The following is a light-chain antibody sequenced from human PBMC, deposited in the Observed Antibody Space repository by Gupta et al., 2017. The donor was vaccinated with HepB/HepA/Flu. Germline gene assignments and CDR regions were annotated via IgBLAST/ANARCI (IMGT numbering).Light chain of an antibody. CDR3: QQRSNCPCA. CDR1: QSISYF. J-gene: IGKJ3*01. V-gene: IGKV3-11*01. Sequence: EFGLPQSQAPRFWSPGERATLSCRASQSISYFLAWYQQKPGQAPRLLIYDASNRASGIPARFSGSGSGTDFTLTISSLEPEDFAVYYCQQRSNCPCAFGPGTTVDIK. CDR2: DAS.